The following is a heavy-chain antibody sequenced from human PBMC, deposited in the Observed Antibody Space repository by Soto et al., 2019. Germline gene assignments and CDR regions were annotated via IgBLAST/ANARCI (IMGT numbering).Heavy chain of an antibody. Sequence: QVQLVQSGAEVKKPGASVKVSCKASGYTFTSYDINWVRQATGQGLEWMGWMNPNSGNTGYAQKFQGRVTMTRNTSISTAYMELSSLRSEDTAVYYCARGGYCSGGSWYNWFDPWGQGTLVTVSS. V-gene: IGHV1-8*01. CDR2: MNPNSGNT. J-gene: IGHJ5*02. CDR1: GYTFTSYD. D-gene: IGHD2-15*01. CDR3: ARGGYCSGGSWYNWFDP.